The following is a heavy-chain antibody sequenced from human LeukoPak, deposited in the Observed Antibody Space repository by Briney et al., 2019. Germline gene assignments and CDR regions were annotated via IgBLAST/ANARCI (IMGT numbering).Heavy chain of an antibody. CDR3: APTTFLAAAGTNNWFDP. J-gene: IGHJ5*02. CDR2: ISYDGSNK. D-gene: IGHD6-13*01. CDR1: GFTFSSYG. Sequence: PGRSLRLSCAASGFTFSSYGMHWVRQAPGKGLEWVAAISYDGSNKYYADSVKGRFTISRDNSKNTLYLQMNSLRAEDTAVYYCAPTTFLAAAGTNNWFDPWGQGTLVTVSS. V-gene: IGHV3-30*03.